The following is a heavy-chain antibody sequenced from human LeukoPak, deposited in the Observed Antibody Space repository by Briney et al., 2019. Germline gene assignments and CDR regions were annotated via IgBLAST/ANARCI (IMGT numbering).Heavy chain of an antibody. CDR2: IYYSGST. V-gene: IGHV4-39*01. CDR1: GGSISSSSYY. J-gene: IGHJ5*02. D-gene: IGHD1-26*01. Sequence: SETLSLTCTVSGGSISSSSYYWGWIRQPPGKGLEWIGSIYYSGSTYYNPSLKSRVTISVDTSKNQFSLKLSSVTAADTAVYYCACSSGSFFNWFDPWGQGTLVTVSS. CDR3: ACSSGSFFNWFDP.